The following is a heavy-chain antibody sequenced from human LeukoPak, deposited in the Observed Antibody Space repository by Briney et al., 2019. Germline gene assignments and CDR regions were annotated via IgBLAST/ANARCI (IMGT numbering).Heavy chain of an antibody. CDR3: ASPNSSWYRSHLDY. CDR1: GCTFSIYA. V-gene: IGHV3-23*01. J-gene: IGHJ4*02. D-gene: IGHD6-13*01. Sequence: GGSLRLSCAASGCTFSIYAMSWIRKAPGQGLEWVSAISGSGGSTYYADSVKGRFTISRDNSKNTLYLQMNSLRAEDTAVYYCASPNSSWYRSHLDYWGQGTLVTVSS. CDR2: ISGSGGST.